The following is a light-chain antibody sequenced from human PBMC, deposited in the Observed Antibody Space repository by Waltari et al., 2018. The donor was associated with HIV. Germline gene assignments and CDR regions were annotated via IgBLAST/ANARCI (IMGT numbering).Light chain of an antibody. CDR2: EVS. CDR3: SSYTSSSTLRV. J-gene: IGLJ3*02. Sequence: QSALTQPASVSGSPGQSLTISCTGTSSDVGGYNYVSWYQQHPGKAPKLMIYEVSNRPAGVSKRVSGSKSGNTASLTISGLQAEDEADYYCSSYTSSSTLRVFGGGTKLTVL. CDR1: SSDVGGYNY. V-gene: IGLV2-14*01.